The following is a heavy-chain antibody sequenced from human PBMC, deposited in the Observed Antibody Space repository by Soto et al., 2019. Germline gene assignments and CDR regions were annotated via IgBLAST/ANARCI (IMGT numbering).Heavy chain of an antibody. D-gene: IGHD5-12*01. V-gene: IGHV4-30-2*01. CDR3: AAGGGLPRYY. J-gene: IGHJ4*02. Sequence: TLSLTCTVSGGSVSSGSYYWSWIRQPPGKGLEWIGYIYHSGSTYYNPSLKSRVTISVDRSKNQFSLKLSSVTAADTAVYYCAAGGGLPRYYWGQGTLVTVSS. CDR1: GGSVSSGSYY. CDR2: IYHSGST.